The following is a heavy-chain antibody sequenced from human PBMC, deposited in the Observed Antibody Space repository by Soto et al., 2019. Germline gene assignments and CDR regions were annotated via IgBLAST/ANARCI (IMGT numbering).Heavy chain of an antibody. V-gene: IGHV4-59*08. D-gene: IGHD4-17*01. CDR1: GGSISSYY. J-gene: IGHJ4*02. CDR3: ARLYGCAPDY. CDR2: IYYSGST. Sequence: PSETLSLTCTVSGGSISSYYWSWIRQPPGKGLEWIGYIYYSGSTNYNPSLKSRVTISVDTSKNQFSLKLSSVTAADTALYYCARLYGCAPDYCGQGTLVIVSA.